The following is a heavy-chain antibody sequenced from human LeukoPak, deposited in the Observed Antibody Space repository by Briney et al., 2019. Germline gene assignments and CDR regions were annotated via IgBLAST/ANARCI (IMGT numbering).Heavy chain of an antibody. V-gene: IGHV1-18*01. CDR3: ARDRRTPTTILTPASRGGGWFDP. D-gene: IGHD1-26*01. CDR1: GYTFTSYG. Sequence: GASVKVSCKASGYTFTSYGISWVRQAPGQGLEWMGWISAYNGNTNYAQKLQGRVTMTTDTSTSTAYMELRSLRSDDTAVYYCARDRRTPTTILTPASRGGGWFDPWGQGTLVTISS. J-gene: IGHJ5*02. CDR2: ISAYNGNT.